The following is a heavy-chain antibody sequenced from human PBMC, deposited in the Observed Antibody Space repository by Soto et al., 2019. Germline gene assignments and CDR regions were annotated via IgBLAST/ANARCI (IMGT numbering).Heavy chain of an antibody. V-gene: IGHV4-30-2*01. D-gene: IGHD3-9*01. CDR1: GGSISSGGYS. Sequence: PSETLSLTCAVSGGSISSGGYSWSWIRQPPGKGLEWIGYIYHSGSTYYNPSLKSRVTISVDRSKNQFSLKLSSVTAADTAVYYCAKGSQYDILTAHHAFDSWGQGTLVTVSS. CDR3: AKGSQYDILTAHHAFDS. CDR2: IYHSGST. J-gene: IGHJ4*02.